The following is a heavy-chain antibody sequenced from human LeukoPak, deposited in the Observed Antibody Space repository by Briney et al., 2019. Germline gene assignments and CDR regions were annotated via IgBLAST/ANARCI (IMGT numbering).Heavy chain of an antibody. J-gene: IGHJ5*02. CDR3: ARDAISQYSSGWRNWFDP. CDR1: GYTFTGYY. V-gene: IGHV1-2*02. Sequence: ASVTVSCKASGYTFTGYYMHWVRQAPGQGLEWMGWINPNSGGTNYAQKFQGRVTMTRDTSISTAYMELSRLRSDDTAVYYCARDAISQYSSGWRNWFDPWGQGTLVTVPS. CDR2: INPNSGGT. D-gene: IGHD6-25*01.